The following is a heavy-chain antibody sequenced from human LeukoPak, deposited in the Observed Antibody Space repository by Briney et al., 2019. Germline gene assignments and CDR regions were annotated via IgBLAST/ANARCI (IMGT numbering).Heavy chain of an antibody. Sequence: SKTLSLTCTVSGGSISSSSYYWGWIRQPPGKGLEWIGSIYYSGSTYYNPSLKSRVTISVDTSKNQFSLKLSSVTAADTAVYYCARRGTYYYDSSGYPLDYWGQGTLVTVSS. CDR1: GGSISSSSYY. CDR3: ARRGTYYYDSSGYPLDY. CDR2: IYYSGST. J-gene: IGHJ4*02. D-gene: IGHD3-22*01. V-gene: IGHV4-39*01.